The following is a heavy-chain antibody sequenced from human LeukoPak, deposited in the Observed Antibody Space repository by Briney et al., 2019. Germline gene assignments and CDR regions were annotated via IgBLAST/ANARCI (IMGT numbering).Heavy chain of an antibody. J-gene: IGHJ4*02. CDR2: IKSRTDGGTT. V-gene: IGHV3-15*01. CDR1: GFTFTNAW. D-gene: IGHD5-24*01. CDR3: ATRINRDGYNWAYDH. Sequence: GGSLRLSCAASGFTFTNAWMYWVREAPGKGLEWVARIKSRTDGGTTDYAAPVKGRFTISRDDSKNTLYLEMNSLKTEDTGVFYCATRINRDGYNWAYDHWGQGTLVTVSS.